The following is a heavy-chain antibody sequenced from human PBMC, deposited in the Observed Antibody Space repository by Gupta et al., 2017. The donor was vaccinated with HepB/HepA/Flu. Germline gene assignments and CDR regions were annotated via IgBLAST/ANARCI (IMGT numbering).Heavy chain of an antibody. CDR2: ILYDGDIK. Sequence: QVQLVESGGGLVQPGTSVRLSCAASGFTFSNYGMNWVRQAPGKGLEWVAGILYDGDIKYYADSVKGRFTISRDNSKNTLFLQMNSLRAEDTAVYYCAKGPSHLVLIATVSSDAFDIWGQGTMVTVSS. CDR1: GFTFSNYG. J-gene: IGHJ3*02. CDR3: AKGPSHLVLIATVSSDAFDI. D-gene: IGHD2-8*01. V-gene: IGHV3-30*18.